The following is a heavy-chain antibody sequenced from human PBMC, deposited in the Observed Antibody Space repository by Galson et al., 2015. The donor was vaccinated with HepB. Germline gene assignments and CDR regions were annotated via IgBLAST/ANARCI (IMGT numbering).Heavy chain of an antibody. J-gene: IGHJ4*02. CDR3: ARESELGYADY. CDR1: GFTFGSFW. V-gene: IGHV3-7*01. D-gene: IGHD2-2*01. CDR2: IKQDGSEK. Sequence: SLRLSCAASGFTFGSFWMSWVRQASGKGLEWVANIKQDGSEKFYVDSVKGRFTISRDNAKNSLSLQMNSLRAEDTAVYYCARESELGYADYWGQGTLVTVSS.